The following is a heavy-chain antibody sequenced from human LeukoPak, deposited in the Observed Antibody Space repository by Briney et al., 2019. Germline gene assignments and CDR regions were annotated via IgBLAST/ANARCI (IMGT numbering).Heavy chain of an antibody. CDR2: ISSSGSTI. CDR3: AREVGVVPGANHYYYYGMDV. V-gene: IGHV3-48*03. Sequence: GGSLRLSCAASGFTFSSYEMNWVRQAPGKGLEWVSYISSSGSTIYYADSVKGRFTISRDNAKNSLYLQMNSLRAEDTAVYYCAREVGVVPGANHYYYYGMDVWGQGTTVTVSS. CDR1: GFTFSSYE. J-gene: IGHJ6*02. D-gene: IGHD4/OR15-4a*01.